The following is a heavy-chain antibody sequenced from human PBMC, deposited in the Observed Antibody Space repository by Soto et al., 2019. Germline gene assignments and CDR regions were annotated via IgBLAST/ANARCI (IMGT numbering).Heavy chain of an antibody. V-gene: IGHV3-30-3*01. CDR2: ISYDGSNK. CDR1: GFTFSSYA. D-gene: IGHD3-22*01. J-gene: IGHJ4*02. CDR3: ARGSSWWLLNSSLPFDY. Sequence: QVQLVECGGGVVQPGMSLRHSCAASGFTFSSYAMHWVRQAPGKGLEWVAVISYDGSNKYYADSVKGRFTISRDNSKNTLYLQMNSLRAEDTAVYYCARGSSWWLLNSSLPFDYWGQGTLVTVSS.